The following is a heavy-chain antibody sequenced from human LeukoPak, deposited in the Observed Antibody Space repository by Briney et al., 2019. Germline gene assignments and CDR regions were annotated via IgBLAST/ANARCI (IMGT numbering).Heavy chain of an antibody. D-gene: IGHD3-10*01. Sequence: PGGSLRLSCAASGFTFSDYYVSWIRQAPGKALEWVSYVSSGSSTIYYADSVKGRFTVSRDNGKRSLYLHMISLRAEDTAVYYCARTRGSGSYYDSLDYWGQGTLVTVSS. CDR1: GFTFSDYY. CDR3: ARTRGSGSYYDSLDY. J-gene: IGHJ4*02. CDR2: VSSGSSTI. V-gene: IGHV3-11*04.